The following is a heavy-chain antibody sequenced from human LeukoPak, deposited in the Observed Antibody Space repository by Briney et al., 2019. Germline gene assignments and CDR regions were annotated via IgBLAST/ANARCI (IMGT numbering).Heavy chain of an antibody. CDR1: GGTFSSYA. Sequence: SVKVSCKASGGTFSSYAISWVRQAPGQGLEWMGGIIPIFGTANYAQKFQGRVTITADESTSTAYMEPSSLRSEDTAVYYCARAYYSIAAAGKIYYYGMDVWGQGTTVTVSS. V-gene: IGHV1-69*01. J-gene: IGHJ6*02. CDR2: IIPIFGTA. CDR3: ARAYYSIAAAGKIYYYGMDV. D-gene: IGHD6-13*01.